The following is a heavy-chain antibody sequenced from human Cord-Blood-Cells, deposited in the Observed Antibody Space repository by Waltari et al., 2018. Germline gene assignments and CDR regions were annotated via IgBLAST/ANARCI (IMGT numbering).Heavy chain of an antibody. CDR2: IWYDGSNK. D-gene: IGHD4-17*01. J-gene: IGHJ4*02. Sequence: QVQLVESGGGVVQPGRSLRLSCAASGFTFSSYGLHWVRQAPGKGLGWVAVIWYDGSNKYYADSVKGRFTISRDNSKNTLYLQMNSLRAEDTAVYYCARDRDGNYDYWGQGTLVTVSS. V-gene: IGHV3-33*01. CDR3: ARDRDGNYDY. CDR1: GFTFSSYG.